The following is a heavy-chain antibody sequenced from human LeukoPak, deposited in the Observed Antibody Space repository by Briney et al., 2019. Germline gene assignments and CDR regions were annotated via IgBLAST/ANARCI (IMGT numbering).Heavy chain of an antibody. J-gene: IGHJ3*02. V-gene: IGHV4-39*07. D-gene: IGHD3-16*01. CDR1: GGSINSSSYY. CDR3: ARAARPYYDYVWGPPGGGAFDI. CDR2: IYYSGST. Sequence: PSETLSLTCTVSGGSINSSSYYWGWIRQPPGKGLEWIGSIYYSGSTYYNPSLKSRVTISVDTSKNQFSLKLSSVTAADTAVYYCARAARPYYDYVWGPPGGGAFDIWGQGTMVTVSS.